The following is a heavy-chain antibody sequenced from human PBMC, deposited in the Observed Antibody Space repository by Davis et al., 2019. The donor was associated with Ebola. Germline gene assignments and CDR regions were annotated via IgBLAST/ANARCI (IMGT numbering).Heavy chain of an antibody. Sequence: MPSETLSLTCTVSGGSISTNSYYWGWIRQPPGKGLEWIGSIYYTGSAYYNPSLRSRVTMSVATSKNQFSLKLSSVTAADTAVYYCARDFYDSSGFLHYFESWGQGTLVTVSS. D-gene: IGHD3-22*01. CDR2: IYYTGSA. J-gene: IGHJ4*02. CDR3: ARDFYDSSGFLHYFES. CDR1: GGSISTNSYY. V-gene: IGHV4-39*07.